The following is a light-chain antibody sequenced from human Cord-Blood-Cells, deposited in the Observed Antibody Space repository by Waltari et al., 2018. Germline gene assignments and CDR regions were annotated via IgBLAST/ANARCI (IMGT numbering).Light chain of an antibody. CDR2: DAS. V-gene: IGKV3-11*01. Sequence: EIVLAQSPANLSLSPGESATLSCRASQSVRTYLAWYQQKPGQVPRLLIYDASNRATGIPARFSGSGSGTDFTLTISSLEPEAFAVYYCQQRSNWPPITFGQGTRLEIK. J-gene: IGKJ5*01. CDR1: QSVRTY. CDR3: QQRSNWPPIT.